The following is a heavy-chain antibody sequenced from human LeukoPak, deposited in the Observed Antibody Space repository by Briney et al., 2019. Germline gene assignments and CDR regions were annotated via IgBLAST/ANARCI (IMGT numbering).Heavy chain of an antibody. CDR1: GYTFTSYG. D-gene: IGHD2-15*01. Sequence: ASVKVSCKASGYTFTSYGISWVRQAPGQGLEWMGWISAYNGNTNYAQKLLGRVTMTTDTSTSTAYMELRSLRSDDTAVYYCARAGCSGGSCYPVGGYWGQGTLVTVSS. V-gene: IGHV1-18*01. CDR2: ISAYNGNT. CDR3: ARAGCSGGSCYPVGGY. J-gene: IGHJ4*02.